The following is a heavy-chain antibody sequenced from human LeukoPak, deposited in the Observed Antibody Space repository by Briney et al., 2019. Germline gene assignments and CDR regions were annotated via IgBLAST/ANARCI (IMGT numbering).Heavy chain of an antibody. CDR1: GFTFSDSW. CDR2: IKDDGSDK. J-gene: IGHJ4*02. Sequence: GGSLRLSCGTSGFTFSDSWMSWFRQAPGQGLEWVASIKDDGSDKHYLDSVRGRFTISRDNAEDSLYLQLDDLRAEDTAVFYCARHLLGGQNFDYWGQGTLVTVSS. V-gene: IGHV3-7*01. CDR3: ARHLLGGQNFDY.